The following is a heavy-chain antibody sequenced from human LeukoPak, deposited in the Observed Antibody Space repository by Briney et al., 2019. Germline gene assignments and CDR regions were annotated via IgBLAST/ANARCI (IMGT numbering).Heavy chain of an antibody. V-gene: IGHV3-33*01. CDR2: IWYDGSNK. Sequence: GRSLRLSCAASGFTFSSYGMHWVRQAPGKGLEWVAVIWYDGSNKYYADSVKGRFTISRDNSKNTVYLQMNRLRIEDTGIYYCSTDGDGYIEFGHWGQGILVSVSA. J-gene: IGHJ4*02. CDR1: GFTFSSYG. D-gene: IGHD5-24*01. CDR3: STDGDGYIEFGH.